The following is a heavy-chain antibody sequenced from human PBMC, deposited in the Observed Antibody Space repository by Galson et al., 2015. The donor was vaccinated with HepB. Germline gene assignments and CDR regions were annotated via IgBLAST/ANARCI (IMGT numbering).Heavy chain of an antibody. J-gene: IGHJ3*01. CDR3: ARDGGLGAFDV. CDR1: RFTFSTYY. D-gene: IGHD1-26*01. V-gene: IGHV3-21*01. CDR2: ISSRSDYI. Sequence: SLRLSCAASRFTFSTYYMSWVRQAPGKGLEWVSCISSRSDYIYYADSVKGRFTISRDNAKNSLYLQMNSLRAEDTAVYYCARDGGLGAFDVWGQGTMVTVSS.